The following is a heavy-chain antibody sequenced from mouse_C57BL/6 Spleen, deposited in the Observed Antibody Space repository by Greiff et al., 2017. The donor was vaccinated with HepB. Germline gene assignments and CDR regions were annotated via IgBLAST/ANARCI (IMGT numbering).Heavy chain of an antibody. CDR1: GFTFSDDY. D-gene: IGHD4-1*01. J-gene: IGHJ4*01. Sequence: EVMLVESEGGLVQPGSSMKLSCTASGFTFSDDYMAWVRQVPEKGLEWVANINYDGSSTYYLDSLKSRFIISRDNAKNILYLQMSSLKSEDTATYYCARGNWDDAMDYWGQGTSVTVSS. CDR3: ARGNWDDAMDY. V-gene: IGHV5-16*01. CDR2: INYDGSST.